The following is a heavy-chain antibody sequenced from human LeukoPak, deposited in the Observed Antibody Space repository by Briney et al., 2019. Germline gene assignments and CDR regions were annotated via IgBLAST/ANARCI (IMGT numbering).Heavy chain of an antibody. CDR3: AREGYCSGGSCSDAFDI. V-gene: IGHV1-69*04. CDR2: IIPILGIA. J-gene: IGHJ3*02. D-gene: IGHD2-15*01. CDR1: GGTFSSYA. Sequence: SVKVSCKASGGTFSSYAISWVRQAPGQGLEWMGRIIPILGIANYAQKFQGRVTITADKSTSTAYMELSSLRSEDTAVYYCAREGYCSGGSCSDAFDIWGQGTMVTVSS.